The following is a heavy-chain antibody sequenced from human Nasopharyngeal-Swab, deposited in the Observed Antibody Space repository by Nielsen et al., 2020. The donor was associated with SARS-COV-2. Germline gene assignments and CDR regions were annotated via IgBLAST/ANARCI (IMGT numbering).Heavy chain of an antibody. CDR2: IDNDGSST. Sequence: GESLKISCTVSGFTFTAYWMHWLRQSPGKGPVWLSRIDNDGSSTTYADSVRGRFTISRDNARNTLFLQLHSLGAEDTAVYYCARESYIWSWYGPDYWGQGTQVTVSS. CDR1: GFTFTAYW. V-gene: IGHV3-74*03. CDR3: ARESYIWSWYGPDY. J-gene: IGHJ4*02. D-gene: IGHD6-13*01.